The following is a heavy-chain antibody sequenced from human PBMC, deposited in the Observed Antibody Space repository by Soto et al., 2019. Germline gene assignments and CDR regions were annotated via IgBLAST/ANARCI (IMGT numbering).Heavy chain of an antibody. CDR1: GGSISSGGNN. CDR3: VRYCSITKCPFDY. D-gene: IGHD2-2*01. Sequence: PSQTLSLTCTVSGGSISSGGNNKALNGWPPGNGVVWIGYIYYCGIITLNGSLRCRVTLLVYTSKNQFSLNLSYVTAADTAGYYCVRYCSITKCPFDYWGEGALGTVSS. CDR2: IYYCGII. J-gene: IGHJ4*02. V-gene: IGHV4-30-4*08.